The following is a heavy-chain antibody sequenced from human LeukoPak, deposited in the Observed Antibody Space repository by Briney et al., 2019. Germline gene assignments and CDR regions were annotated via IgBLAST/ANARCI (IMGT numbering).Heavy chain of an antibody. Sequence: ASVKVSCKASGYTFTSYDINWVRQATGQGLEWMGWMNPNSGNTGYAQKFQGRVTMTRNTSISTAYMELSSLRSEDTAVYYCARGRGYYGSGSYYGRLYYFDYWGQGTLVTVSS. D-gene: IGHD3-10*01. J-gene: IGHJ4*02. CDR3: ARGRGYYGSGSYYGRLYYFDY. CDR2: MNPNSGNT. CDR1: GYTFTSYD. V-gene: IGHV1-8*01.